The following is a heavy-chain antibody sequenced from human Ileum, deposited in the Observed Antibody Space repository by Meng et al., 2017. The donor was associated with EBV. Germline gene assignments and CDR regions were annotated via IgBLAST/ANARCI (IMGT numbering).Heavy chain of an antibody. D-gene: IGHD1-7*01. CDR1: GDSISSDIW. Sequence: QVQLKGSGPGLVKPSGTLSLTCTVSGDSISSDIWGSWVRQPPGKGLEWIGEVYHRGDTNYNPSLKSRVDISVDKSKNQFYLSLFSVTAADTAVYYCGRDQGRELINHWGQGTLVTVSS. CDR2: VYHRGDT. J-gene: IGHJ4*02. V-gene: IGHV4-4*02. CDR3: GRDQGRELINH.